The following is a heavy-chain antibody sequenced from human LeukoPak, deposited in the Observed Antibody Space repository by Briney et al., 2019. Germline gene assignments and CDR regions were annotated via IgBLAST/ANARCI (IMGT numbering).Heavy chain of an antibody. CDR1: GGSFSGYY. V-gene: IGHV4-34*01. CDR3: ARGLLRRTMTFFQH. D-gene: IGHD2-2*01. CDR2: INHSGST. J-gene: IGHJ1*01. Sequence: SETLSLTCAVYGGSFSGYYWSWLRQPPGKGLEWLGEINHSGSTNYNPSLKSRVTISVDTSKNQFSLKLSSVTAADTAVYYCARGLLRRTMTFFQHWGQGTLVTVSS.